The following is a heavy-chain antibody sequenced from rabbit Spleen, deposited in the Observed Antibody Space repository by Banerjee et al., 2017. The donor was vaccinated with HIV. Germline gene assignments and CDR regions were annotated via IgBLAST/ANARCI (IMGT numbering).Heavy chain of an antibody. J-gene: IGHJ4*01. D-gene: IGHD8-1*01. CDR3: ARDAGRGDYIDGVFNL. V-gene: IGHV1S45*01. Sequence: QEQLEESGGGLVKPEGSLTLTCKASGFSFSDRDVMCWVRQAPGKGLEWIACINTATGKAVYATWAKGRFTISKTSSTTVTLQMTSLTVADTATYFCARDAGRGDYIDGVFNLWGPGTLVTVS. CDR2: INTATGKA. CDR1: GFSFSDRDV.